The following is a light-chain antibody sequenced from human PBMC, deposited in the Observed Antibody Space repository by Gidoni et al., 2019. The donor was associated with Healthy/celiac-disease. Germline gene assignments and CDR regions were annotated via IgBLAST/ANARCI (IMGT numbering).Light chain of an antibody. Sequence: EIVLTQSPGTLSLSPGERATLSCRARQSVRSSYLAWYQQKPGQAPRLLIYGASSRPTGIPDRFSGSESGTDFTLTISRLEPEDFAVYYCQQYGSSPPYTFXXXTKLEIK. CDR3: QQYGSSPPYT. J-gene: IGKJ2*01. V-gene: IGKV3-20*01. CDR1: QSVRSSY. CDR2: GAS.